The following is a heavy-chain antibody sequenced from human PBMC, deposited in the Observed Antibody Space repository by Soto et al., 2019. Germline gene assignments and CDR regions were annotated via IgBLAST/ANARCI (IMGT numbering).Heavy chain of an antibody. Sequence: EVQLVESGGGLVKPGGSLRLSCAASGFTFSTYSLHWVRQAPGKGLEWVSSISSTSSYIYYADSVKGRFTISRDNSKNSIYQQMNSLRAEDTAGYYFGRYVNYYDSSGYRDYWGQGTLLTVSS. J-gene: IGHJ4*02. CDR3: GRYVNYYDSSGYRDY. V-gene: IGHV3-21*01. CDR2: ISSTSSYI. D-gene: IGHD3-22*01. CDR1: GFTFSTYS.